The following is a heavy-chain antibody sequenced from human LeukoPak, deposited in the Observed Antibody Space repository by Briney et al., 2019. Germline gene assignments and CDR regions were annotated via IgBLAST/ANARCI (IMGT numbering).Heavy chain of an antibody. J-gene: IGHJ4*02. CDR2: ISSNGGST. V-gene: IGHV3-64*01. D-gene: IGHD1-26*01. CDR3: ARAPPPPRRREWELLGDY. CDR1: GFTFSSYA. Sequence: PGGSLRLSCAASGFTFSSYAMHWVRQAPGKGLEYVSAISSNGGSTYYANSVKGRFTISRDNSKNTLYLQMGSLRAEDMAVYYCARAPPPPRRREWELLGDYWGRGTLVTVSS.